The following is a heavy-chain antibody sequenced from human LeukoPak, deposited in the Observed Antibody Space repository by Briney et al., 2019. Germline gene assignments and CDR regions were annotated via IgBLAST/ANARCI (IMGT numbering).Heavy chain of an antibody. Sequence: SETLSLTCTVSGASISSGTYYWTWIRQPAGEGLEWIGRIFTSGTTNYNPSLKSRVTISLDTSKNQFSLKLSSVTAADTAVYYCARESGYSYSDALNIWGQGTMVTVS. CDR2: IFTSGTT. CDR1: GASISSGTYY. J-gene: IGHJ3*02. D-gene: IGHD5-18*01. CDR3: ARESGYSYSDALNI. V-gene: IGHV4-61*02.